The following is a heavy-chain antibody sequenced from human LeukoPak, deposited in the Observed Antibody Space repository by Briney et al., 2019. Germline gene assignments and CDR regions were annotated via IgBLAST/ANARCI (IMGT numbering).Heavy chain of an antibody. Sequence: ASVKVSCKVSGYTLTELSMHWVRQAPGKGLEWMGGFDPEDGETIYAQKFQGRVTMTEDTSTDTAYTEPSSLRSEDTAVYYCATSGWSQLWYFDLWGRGTLVTVSS. CDR1: GYTLTELS. D-gene: IGHD6-19*01. CDR2: FDPEDGET. V-gene: IGHV1-24*01. J-gene: IGHJ2*01. CDR3: ATSGWSQLWYFDL.